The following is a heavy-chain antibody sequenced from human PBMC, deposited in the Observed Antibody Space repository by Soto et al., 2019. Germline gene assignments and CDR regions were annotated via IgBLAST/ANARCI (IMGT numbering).Heavy chain of an antibody. V-gene: IGHV4-4*02. CDR2: IYHTGTT. D-gene: IGHD6-19*01. J-gene: IGHJ4*02. CDR1: GGSISDNW. CDR3: ARHIAVPRTRGLDF. Sequence: QVQLQESGPGLVKPSGTLSLTCAVSGGSISDNWWSWVRQPPGKGLEWIGEIYHTGTTHYNPSLGSRVTISIDKSKNQFSLKLSSVTAADTAVYYCARHIAVPRTRGLDFWGQGTLVTVSS.